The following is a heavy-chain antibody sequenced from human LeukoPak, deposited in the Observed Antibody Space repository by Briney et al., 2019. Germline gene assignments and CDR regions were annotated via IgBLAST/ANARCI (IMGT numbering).Heavy chain of an antibody. V-gene: IGHV4-39*01. J-gene: IGHJ4*02. CDR2: IYYSGST. CDR3: ASCYDFWRGYCFDY. Sequence: PSETLSLTCTVSGGSISSSSYYWGWIRQPPGKGLEWIGSIYYSGSTYYNPSLKSRVTISVDTSKNQFSLKLSSVTAADTAVYYCASCYDFWRGYCFDYWGQGTLVTVSS. D-gene: IGHD3-3*01. CDR1: GGSISSSSYY.